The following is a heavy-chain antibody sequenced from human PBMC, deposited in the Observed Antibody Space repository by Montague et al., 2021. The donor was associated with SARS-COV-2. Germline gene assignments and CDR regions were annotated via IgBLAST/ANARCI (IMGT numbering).Heavy chain of an antibody. CDR1: GGSISSGSHY. Sequence: SETLFLTCTVSGGSISSGSHYWGYIRQPSGKGLEWLGSIYYSGTPCYSPSLKSRVTMSVHTSKNQFSLNLNSVTAADTAVYYCVRGVTIARAIIYYFDYWGQGTLVTVSA. V-gene: IGHV4-39*07. CDR2: IYYSGTP. J-gene: IGHJ4*02. D-gene: IGHD3-10*01. CDR3: VRGVTIARAIIYYFDY.